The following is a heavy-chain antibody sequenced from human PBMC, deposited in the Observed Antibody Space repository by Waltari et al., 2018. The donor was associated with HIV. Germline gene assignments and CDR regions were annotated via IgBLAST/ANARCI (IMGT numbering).Heavy chain of an antibody. CDR2: FEPEEDET. D-gene: IGHD3-16*01. J-gene: IGHJ4*02. Sequence: QVQLVQSGAEVKKPGASVKVSCKVSGYSLTEASIHWVRQAPGKGFEWMGGFEPEEDETIYAQKFQGRVTMTEDTSSGTAYMELSSLRSEDTALYYCAVAVGTPYDFWGKGTQVIVSS. CDR1: GYSLTEAS. V-gene: IGHV1-24*01. CDR3: AVAVGTPYDF.